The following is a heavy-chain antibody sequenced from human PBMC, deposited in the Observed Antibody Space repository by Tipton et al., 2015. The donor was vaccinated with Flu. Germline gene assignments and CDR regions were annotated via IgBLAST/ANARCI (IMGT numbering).Heavy chain of an antibody. D-gene: IGHD5-12*01. Sequence: LRLSCAVYGGSFSGYYWSWIRQTPGKGLEWIGEINHSGTTNYNPSLKSRVTISVDTSKNQFSLKLGSVTAADTAVYYCARGSGYANTYVDYWGRGTLVTVSS. CDR2: INHSGTT. V-gene: IGHV4-34*01. CDR1: GGSFSGYY. CDR3: ARGSGYANTYVDY. J-gene: IGHJ4*02.